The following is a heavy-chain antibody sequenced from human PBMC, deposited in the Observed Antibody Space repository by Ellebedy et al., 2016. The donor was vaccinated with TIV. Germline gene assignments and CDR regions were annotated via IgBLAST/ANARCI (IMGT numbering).Heavy chain of an antibody. CDR3: ARALPDWYFDL. CDR1: GGSISSYY. CDR2: IYYSGST. J-gene: IGHJ2*01. Sequence: MPSETLSLTCTVSGGSISSYYWSWIRQPPGKGLEWIGYIYYSGSTNYNPSLKSRVTISVDTSKNQFSLKLSSVTAADTAVYYCARALPDWYFDLWGRGTLVTVSS. V-gene: IGHV4-59*01.